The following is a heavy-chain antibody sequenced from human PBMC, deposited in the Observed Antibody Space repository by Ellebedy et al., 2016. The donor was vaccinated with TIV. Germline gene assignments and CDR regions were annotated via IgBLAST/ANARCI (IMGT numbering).Heavy chain of an antibody. CDR1: GGSISSYY. J-gene: IGHJ6*02. Sequence: MPGGSLRLSCTVSGGSISSYYWSWIRQPAGKGLEWIGRIYTSGSTNSNPSLGSRVTMSVDTSKNQVSLRLTSVTAADTAVYFCARKVDTAPYYSYGLDVWGQGTTVTVSS. CDR3: ARKVDTAPYYSYGLDV. CDR2: IYTSGST. V-gene: IGHV4-4*07. D-gene: IGHD5-18*01.